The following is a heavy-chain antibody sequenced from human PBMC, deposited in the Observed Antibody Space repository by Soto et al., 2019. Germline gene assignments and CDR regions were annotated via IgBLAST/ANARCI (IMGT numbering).Heavy chain of an antibody. CDR2: IWYDGSNK. CDR1: GFTFSSYG. J-gene: IGHJ3*02. Sequence: GGSLRLSCAASGFTFSSYGMHWVRQAPGKGLEWVAVIWYDGSNKYYADSVKGRFTISRDNSKNTLYLQMNSLRAEDTAVYYCARDFSANPASYYYDLSAFDIWGQGTMVTVSS. V-gene: IGHV3-33*01. D-gene: IGHD3-22*01. CDR3: ARDFSANPASYYYDLSAFDI.